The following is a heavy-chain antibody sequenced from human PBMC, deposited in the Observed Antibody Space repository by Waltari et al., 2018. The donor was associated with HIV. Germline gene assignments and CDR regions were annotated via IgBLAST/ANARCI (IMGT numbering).Heavy chain of an antibody. V-gene: IGHV4-39*02. Sequence: QVHLQESGPGLVKPSETLSLVCSVSVGSIKNPSYYCGWIRQPPGKGFEWIGTIYSAGNTYYRTSYISSLKSRITISADTSKNTFSLRLTSVSAADTAVYFCSRLILGTTSRYFAVWGRGTLVTVSS. CDR1: VGSIKNPSYY. CDR2: IYSAGNT. D-gene: IGHD7-27*01. CDR3: SRLILGTTSRYFAV. J-gene: IGHJ2*01.